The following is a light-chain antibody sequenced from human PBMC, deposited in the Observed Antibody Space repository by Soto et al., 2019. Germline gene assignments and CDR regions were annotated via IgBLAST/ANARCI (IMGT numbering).Light chain of an antibody. CDR1: SSDVGGYNY. V-gene: IGLV2-14*01. CDR3: SSYTGISTLV. CDR2: DVS. Sequence: QSALTQPASVSGSPGQAITISCTGTSSDVGGYNYVSWYHQHPGKAPKLMIYDVSNRPSGVSNRLSGSKSVNTASLTLSGLQAEDGADYYCSSYTGISTLVFGGGTQLTV. J-gene: IGLJ3*02.